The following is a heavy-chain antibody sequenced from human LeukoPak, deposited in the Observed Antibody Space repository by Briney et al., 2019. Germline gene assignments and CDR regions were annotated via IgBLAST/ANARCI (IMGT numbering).Heavy chain of an antibody. CDR1: GFTVSRYG. CDR3: ARGRDAYIHGLEH. D-gene: IGHD2-2*01. Sequence: PVRSLRLSCSPSGFTVSRYGMHWVRQTPGKGPEWVANMWAVKWADGNDKFYADSAKGRLQMNSLRPEDTAIYYCARGRDAYIHGLEHWDRGTLVTVSS. V-gene: IGHV3-33*02. CDR2: KWADGNDK. J-gene: IGHJ4*02.